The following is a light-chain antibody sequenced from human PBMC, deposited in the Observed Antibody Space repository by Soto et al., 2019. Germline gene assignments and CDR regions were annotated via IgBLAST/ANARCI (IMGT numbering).Light chain of an antibody. CDR3: QSYDSSLSGVV. V-gene: IGLV1-40*01. J-gene: IGLJ3*02. Sequence: QSVLTQPPSVSGAPGQRVTISCTGSSSNIGAGYDVHWYQQLPGTAPKLLIYGNSNRPSGVPDRFSGSKSGTSASVAITGLQAEDEADYYSQSYDSSLSGVVFGGGTKLTVL. CDR2: GNS. CDR1: SSNIGAGYD.